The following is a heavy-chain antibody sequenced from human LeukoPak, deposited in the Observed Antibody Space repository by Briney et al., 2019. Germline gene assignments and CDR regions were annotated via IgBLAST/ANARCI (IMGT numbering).Heavy chain of an antibody. Sequence: AAVNVSCKASGYTFTIYYMHWVRQAPAPGLEWMGWFNPNSGGINYAQTFHGRVTMTSATSISTAYMDLSRLRSGDTDVYFCATGCVSDYDFWSCYYTDYWGQGTLVTVSS. J-gene: IGHJ4*02. CDR3: ATGCVSDYDFWSCYYTDY. D-gene: IGHD3-3*01. CDR1: GYTFTIYY. V-gene: IGHV1-2*02. CDR2: FNPNSGGI.